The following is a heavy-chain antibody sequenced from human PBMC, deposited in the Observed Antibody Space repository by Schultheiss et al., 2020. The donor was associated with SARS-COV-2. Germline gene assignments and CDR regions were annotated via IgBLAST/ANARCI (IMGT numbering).Heavy chain of an antibody. CDR3: ARDLRSKIYGMDV. V-gene: IGHV3-30*03. J-gene: IGHJ6*02. Sequence: GGSLRLSCAASGFTFSSYGMHWVRQAPGKGLEWVAVISYDGSNKYYADSVKGRFTISRDNSKNTLYLQMNSLRAEDTAVYYCARDLRSKIYGMDVWGQGTTVTVSS. CDR2: ISYDGSNK. CDR1: GFTFSSYG.